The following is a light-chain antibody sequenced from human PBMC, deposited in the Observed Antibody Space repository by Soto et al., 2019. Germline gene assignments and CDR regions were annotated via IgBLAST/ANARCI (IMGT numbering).Light chain of an antibody. CDR1: QSLLYTSNNKNY. CDR3: QQYYTTPRT. V-gene: IGKV4-1*01. J-gene: IGKJ1*01. Sequence: DFVVTQSPKSLAVTLGGRATINCKSSQSLLYTSNNKNYLAWYQQKPGQPPKLIIYWASTRESGVPDRFTGRGSGTDFTLALSNLQAEDAAVYYCQQYYTTPRTFGQGTKVEI. CDR2: WAS.